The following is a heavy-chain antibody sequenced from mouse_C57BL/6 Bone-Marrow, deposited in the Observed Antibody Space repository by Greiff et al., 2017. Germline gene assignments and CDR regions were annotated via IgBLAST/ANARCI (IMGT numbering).Heavy chain of an antibody. CDR1: GYTFTSYW. V-gene: IGHV1-61*01. CDR3: ARECRAMDY. Sequence: QVQLQQPGAELVRPGSSVKLSCKASGYTFTSYWLDWVKQRPGQGLEWIGNIYPSDSETHYNQKFKDKATFTVDKSSSTAYMQLSSLTSEDSAVYYCARECRAMDYWGQGTSVTVSS. CDR2: IYPSDSET. J-gene: IGHJ4*01.